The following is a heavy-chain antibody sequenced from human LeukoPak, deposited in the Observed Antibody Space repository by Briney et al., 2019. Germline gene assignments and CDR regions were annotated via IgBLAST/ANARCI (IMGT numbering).Heavy chain of an antibody. J-gene: IGHJ4*02. D-gene: IGHD4-17*01. CDR3: TTVNYGLYYFDF. Sequence: GGSLRLSCAASGFTVSSNYMSWVRQAPGKGLEWVGRIKSKSTGGTTDYAAPVKGRFTISRDDSKNTLYLQMDSLKIEDTALYFCTTVNYGLYYFDFWDQGTLVTVSS. CDR1: GFTVSSNY. CDR2: IKSKSTGGTT. V-gene: IGHV3-15*01.